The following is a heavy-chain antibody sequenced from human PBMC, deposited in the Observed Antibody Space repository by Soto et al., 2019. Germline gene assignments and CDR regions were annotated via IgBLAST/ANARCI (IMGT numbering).Heavy chain of an antibody. CDR1: GFTFSSYG. CDR2: IWYDGSNK. CDR3: ARPTVAGTNYYYGTEV. Sequence: WGSLRLSCAASGFTFSSYGMHWVRQAPGKGLEWVAVIWYDGSNKYYADSVKGRFTISRDNSKNTLYLQMNSLRAEDTAVYYCARPTVAGTNYYYGTEVWGDGTTVNVSS. D-gene: IGHD6-19*01. V-gene: IGHV3-33*01. J-gene: IGHJ6*04.